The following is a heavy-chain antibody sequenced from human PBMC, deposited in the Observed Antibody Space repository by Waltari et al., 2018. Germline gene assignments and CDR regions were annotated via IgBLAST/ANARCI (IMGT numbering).Heavy chain of an antibody. J-gene: IGHJ3*01. D-gene: IGHD5-12*01. Sequence: GWIRQPPGQGLGGIGTISYNGATYTSPSLESRLTMSRDTSKNQLSLTLGSVTAADTSVYFCATYIGASIGTAAFDVWGQGTMVTVSS. CDR2: ISYNGAT. CDR3: ATYIGASIGTAAFDV. V-gene: IGHV4-39*01.